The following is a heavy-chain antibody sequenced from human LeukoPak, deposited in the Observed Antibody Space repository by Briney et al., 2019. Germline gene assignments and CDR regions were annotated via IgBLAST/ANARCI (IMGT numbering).Heavy chain of an antibody. V-gene: IGHV1-18*01. D-gene: IGHD4-17*01. Sequence: ASVKVSCKASGYTFTSYGISWVRQAPGQGLEWMGWISAYNGNTNYAQKLQGRVTMTTDTSTSTAYMELRSLRSDDTAVYYCARDNARAVTTEPFDYWGQGTLVTVSS. CDR3: ARDNARAVTTEPFDY. J-gene: IGHJ4*02. CDR2: ISAYNGNT. CDR1: GYTFTSYG.